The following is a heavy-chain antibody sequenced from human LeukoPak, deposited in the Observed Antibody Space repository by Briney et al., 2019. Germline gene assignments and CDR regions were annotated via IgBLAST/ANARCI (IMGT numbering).Heavy chain of an antibody. J-gene: IGHJ4*02. Sequence: GGSLRLSCAASGFTFSSYWMSWVRQAPGKGLEWVTLISYDGSNEYYADSVRGRFTISRGNSKNTLYLQMNSLRAEDTAVFYCARDPLGYCSGGSCYPYYFDYWGQGTLVTVSS. CDR2: ISYDGSNE. CDR3: ARDPLGYCSGGSCYPYYFDY. CDR1: GFTFSSYW. D-gene: IGHD2-15*01. V-gene: IGHV3-30-3*01.